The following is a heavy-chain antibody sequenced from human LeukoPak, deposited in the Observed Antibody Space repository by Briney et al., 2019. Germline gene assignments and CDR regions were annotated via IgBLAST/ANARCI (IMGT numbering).Heavy chain of an antibody. V-gene: IGHV3-74*01. D-gene: IGHD1-14*01. CDR3: ARGNHYGMDV. CDR2: INRDGSNT. Sequence: PGGSLRLSCAASGFTFSSYAMSWVRRAPGKGLVWVSGINRDGSNTNYADSVKGRFIISRDNAKNTLYLQMNSLRAEDTAVYYCARGNHYGMDVWGQGTTVTVSS. J-gene: IGHJ6*02. CDR1: GFTFSSYA.